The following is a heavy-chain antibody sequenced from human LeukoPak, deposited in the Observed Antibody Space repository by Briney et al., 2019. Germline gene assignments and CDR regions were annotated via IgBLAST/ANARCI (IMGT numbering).Heavy chain of an antibody. CDR3: ARDYGDYILSAFDI. V-gene: IGHV1-69*01. J-gene: IGHJ3*02. CDR2: IIPIFGTA. D-gene: IGHD4-17*01. Sequence: PVASVKVSCKASGGTFSSYAISWVRQAPGQGLEWMGGIIPIFGTANYAQKFQGRVTITADEATSTAYMELSSLRSEDTAVYYCARDYGDYILSAFDIWGQGTMVTVSS. CDR1: GGTFSSYA.